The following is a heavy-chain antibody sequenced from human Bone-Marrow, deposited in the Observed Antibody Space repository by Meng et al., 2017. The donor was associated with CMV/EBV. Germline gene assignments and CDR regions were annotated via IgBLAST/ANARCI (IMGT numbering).Heavy chain of an antibody. D-gene: IGHD3-3*01. CDR3: ARDGPTFTIFGVKYYYYGMEV. Sequence: GESLKISCAASGFTFSSYWMSWVRQAPGKGLEWVGNIKQDGSEKYHVDSVKGRFTISRDNAKKSLYLQMNSLRAEDTAVYFCARDGPTFTIFGVKYYYYGMEVWGPGNTV. CDR1: GFTFSSYW. V-gene: IGHV3-7*01. CDR2: IKQDGSEK. J-gene: IGHJ6*02.